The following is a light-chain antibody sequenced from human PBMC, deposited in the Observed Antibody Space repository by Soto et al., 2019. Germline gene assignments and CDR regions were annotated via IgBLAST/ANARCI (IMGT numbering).Light chain of an antibody. CDR1: SSNIGSNA. Sequence: QSVLTQPPSASGTPGQRVTISCSGSSSNIGSNAVNWYQQLPGTAPKLLIYTFAQRPSGVPDRFSGSKSGTSASLAISGLQSEDEVDYYCASWDVSLNAWVFGGGTKLTVL. J-gene: IGLJ3*02. CDR2: TFA. V-gene: IGLV1-44*01. CDR3: ASWDVSLNAWV.